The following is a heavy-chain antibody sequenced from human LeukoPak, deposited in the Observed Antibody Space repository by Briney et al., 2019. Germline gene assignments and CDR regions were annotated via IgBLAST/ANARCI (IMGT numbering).Heavy chain of an antibody. CDR1: GFTFSSYG. D-gene: IGHD3-22*01. J-gene: IGHJ4*02. V-gene: IGHV3-30*02. Sequence: GGSLRLSCAASGFTFSSYGMHWVRQAPGKGLEWVAFIRYDGSNKYYADSVKGRFTISRDNSKDTLYLQMNSLRAEDTVVYYCAKKRYYDSSGYFDYWGQGTLVTVSS. CDR3: AKKRYYDSSGYFDY. CDR2: IRYDGSNK.